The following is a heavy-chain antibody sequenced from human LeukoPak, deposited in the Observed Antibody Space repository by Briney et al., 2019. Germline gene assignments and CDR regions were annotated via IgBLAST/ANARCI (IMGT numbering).Heavy chain of an antibody. CDR2: IYYSGST. J-gene: IGHJ4*02. V-gene: IGHV4-59*08. Sequence: SETLSLTCTVSGGSISSYYWSWIRQPPGKGLEWIGYIYYSGSTNYNPSLKSRVTISVDTSKNQFSLKLSSVTAADTAVYYCARRDDSSGYHGYWGQGTLVTVSS. D-gene: IGHD3-22*01. CDR3: ARRDDSSGYHGY. CDR1: GGSISSYY.